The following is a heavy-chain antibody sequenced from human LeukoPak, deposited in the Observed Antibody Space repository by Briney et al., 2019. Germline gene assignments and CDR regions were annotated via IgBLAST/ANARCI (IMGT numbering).Heavy chain of an antibody. CDR1: GGSISSYY. CDR3: ARGEGQAVSAFDY. Sequence: SSETLSLTCTVSGGSISSYYWNWIRQPPGKGLEWHGYIHYSGSTKYNPSLESRVTISLDTAKNQFSLRLSSLTAADTAVYYCARGEGQAVSAFDYWGQGMLVTVSS. D-gene: IGHD2-21*02. J-gene: IGHJ4*02. CDR2: IHYSGST. V-gene: IGHV4-59*01.